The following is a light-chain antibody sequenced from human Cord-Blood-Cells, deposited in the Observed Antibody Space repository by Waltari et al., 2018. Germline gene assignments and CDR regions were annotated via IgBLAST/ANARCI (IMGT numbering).Light chain of an antibody. CDR1: QRLLHSDGKTY. V-gene: IGKV2D-29*02. CDR3: RTRIPLPLT. J-gene: IGKJ4*01. Sequence: DIVMTQTPLSLSVTPGQPASISCKSSQRLLHSDGKTYLYLYLQKPGQSPQLLIYEVSNRVSGVPGRFSGSGSGTEFTLKIGRVQAEDVGVYYCRTRIPLPLTFGGGTKVEIK. CDR2: EVS.